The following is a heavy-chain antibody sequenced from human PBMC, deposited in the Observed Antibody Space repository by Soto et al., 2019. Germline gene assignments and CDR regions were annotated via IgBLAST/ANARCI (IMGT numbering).Heavy chain of an antibody. J-gene: IGHJ4*02. D-gene: IGHD1-20*01. V-gene: IGHV5-51*01. CDR1: GYSFTSYW. CDR2: IYPGDSDT. CDR3: ARAIAGTLNPYHFDY. Sequence: GESLKISCKGSGYSFTSYWIGWVRQMSGKGLEWMGIIYPGDSDTRYSPSFQGQVTISADKSVSTAYLQWSSLKASDTAMYYCARAIAGTLNPYHFDYWGQGTLVTVSS.